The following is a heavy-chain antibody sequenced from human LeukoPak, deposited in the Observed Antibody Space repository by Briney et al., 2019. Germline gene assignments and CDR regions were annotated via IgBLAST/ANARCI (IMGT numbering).Heavy chain of an antibody. Sequence: ASVKVSCKVSGYTITELSMHWVRQAPGKGLEWMGGFDPEDGETIYAQKFQGRVTMTEDTSTDTAYMELSSLRSEDTAVYYCATYGSGSYRYYFDYWGQGTLVTVSS. D-gene: IGHD3-10*01. J-gene: IGHJ4*02. V-gene: IGHV1-24*01. CDR1: GYTITELS. CDR3: ATYGSGSYRYYFDY. CDR2: FDPEDGET.